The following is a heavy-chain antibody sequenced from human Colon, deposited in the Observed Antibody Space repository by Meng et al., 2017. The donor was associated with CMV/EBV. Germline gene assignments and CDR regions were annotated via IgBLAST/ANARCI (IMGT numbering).Heavy chain of an antibody. V-gene: IGHV4-31*03. Sequence: SETLSLTCTVSGGSISSGGYYWSWIRQHPGKGLEWIGYIYYSGSTYYNPSLKSRVTISVDTSKNRLSLKLSSVTAADTAVYYCARDRLESIATDCSSTSCYARHYYYGMDVWGQGTTVTVSS. J-gene: IGHJ6*02. CDR3: ARDRLESIATDCSSTSCYARHYYYGMDV. D-gene: IGHD2-2*01. CDR2: IYYSGST. CDR1: GGSISSGGYY.